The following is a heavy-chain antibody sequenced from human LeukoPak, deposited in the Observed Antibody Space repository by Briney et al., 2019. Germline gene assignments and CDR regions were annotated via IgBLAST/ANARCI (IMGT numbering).Heavy chain of an antibody. CDR1: GGSISSSSYY. V-gene: IGHV4-39*01. CDR2: IYYSGST. Sequence: PSETLSLTCTVSGGSISSSSYYWGWIRQPPGKGLEWIGNIYYSGSTDYNPSLKSRVTISVDMSKDQFSLKLSSVTAADTAVYYCARQAAQTYDYWGQGTLVTVSS. CDR3: ARQAAQTYDY. J-gene: IGHJ4*02.